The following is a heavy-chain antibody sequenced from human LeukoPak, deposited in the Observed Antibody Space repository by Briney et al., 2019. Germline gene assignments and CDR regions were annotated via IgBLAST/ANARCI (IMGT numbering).Heavy chain of an antibody. CDR2: IIPILGIA. Sequence: SVKVSCKASGGTFSSYAISWVRQAPGQGLEWMGRIIPILGIANYAQKLQGRVTMTTDTSTSTAYMELRSLRSDDTAVYYCARVSGYSSSWYVYWGQGTLVTVSS. J-gene: IGHJ4*02. CDR3: ARVSGYSSSWYVY. CDR1: GGTFSSYA. V-gene: IGHV1-69*04. D-gene: IGHD6-13*01.